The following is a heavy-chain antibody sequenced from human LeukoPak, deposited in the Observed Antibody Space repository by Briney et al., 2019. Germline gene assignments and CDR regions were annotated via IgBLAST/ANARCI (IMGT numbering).Heavy chain of an antibody. CDR1: GFSLSTSGMC. Sequence: ESGPTLVNPTQTLTLTCTFSGFSLSTSGMCVSWIRQPPGKALEWLARIDWDDDKYYSTSLKTRLTISKDTSKNQVVLTMTNMDPVDTATYYCARTILSSSPPHYYYYMDVWGKGTTVTVSS. D-gene: IGHD6-6*01. CDR2: IDWDDDK. CDR3: ARTILSSSPPHYYYYMDV. J-gene: IGHJ6*03. V-gene: IGHV2-70*11.